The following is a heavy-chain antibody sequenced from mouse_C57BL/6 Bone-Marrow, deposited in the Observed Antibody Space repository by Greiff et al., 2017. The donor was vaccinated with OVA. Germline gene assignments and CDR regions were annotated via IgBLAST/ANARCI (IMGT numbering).Heavy chain of an antibody. J-gene: IGHJ1*03. CDR3: ARPLIPSNLDV. V-gene: IGHV1-82*01. Sequence: QVQLQQSGPELVKPGASVKISCKASGYAFSSSWMNWVKQRPGKGLEWIGRIYPGDGDTNYNGKFKGKATLTADKSSSTAYLQLSSLTSDDSAVYFCARPLIPSNLDVWGTGTTVTVSS. D-gene: IGHD6-1*01. CDR1: GYAFSSSW. CDR2: IYPGDGDT.